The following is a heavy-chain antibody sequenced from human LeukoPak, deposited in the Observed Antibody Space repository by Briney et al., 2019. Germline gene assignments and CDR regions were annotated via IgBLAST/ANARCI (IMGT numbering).Heavy chain of an antibody. CDR3: AKGLYYYDSSGYYDF. J-gene: IGHJ4*02. V-gene: IGHV3-23*01. D-gene: IGHD3-22*01. CDR1: GFIFRNFD. CDR2: ISGSGGSI. Sequence: GGSLRLSCAASGFIFRNFDMSWVRQAPGKGLEWVSAISGSGGSIYYADSVKGRFTISRDNAKNSLYLQMNSLRAEDTAVYYCAKGLYYYDSSGYYDFWGQGTLVTVSS.